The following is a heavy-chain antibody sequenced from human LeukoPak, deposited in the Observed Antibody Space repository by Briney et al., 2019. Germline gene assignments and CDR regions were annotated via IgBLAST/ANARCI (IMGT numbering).Heavy chain of an antibody. J-gene: IGHJ4*02. Sequence: PSETLSLTCSVTGGSISSGGFYWSWIRQHPGQGLEWIGYIHNSGSTYYNPSLQSRAIISLDTSKSQFSLQLNSVTAADTAVYYCARDRTYYDLWSGSQVPEPPDYWGQGTLVTVSS. CDR3: ARDRTYYDLWSGSQVPEPPDY. V-gene: IGHV4-31*03. D-gene: IGHD3-3*01. CDR2: IHNSGST. CDR1: GGSISSGGFY.